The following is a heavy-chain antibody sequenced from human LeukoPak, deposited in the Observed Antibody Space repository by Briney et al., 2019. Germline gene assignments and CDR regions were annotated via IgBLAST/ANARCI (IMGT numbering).Heavy chain of an antibody. D-gene: IGHD7-27*01. CDR1: GGSISSGSYY. CDR2: IYTSGST. CDR3: AGGPPYAPGVLDV. V-gene: IGHV4-61*02. J-gene: IGHJ6*04. Sequence: PSQTLSLTCTVSGGSISSGSYYWSWIRQPAGKGLEWIGRIYTSGSTNYNPSLKSRVTISVDTSKNQFSLKLSSVTAADTAVYYCAGGPPYAPGVLDVWGKGTTVTISS.